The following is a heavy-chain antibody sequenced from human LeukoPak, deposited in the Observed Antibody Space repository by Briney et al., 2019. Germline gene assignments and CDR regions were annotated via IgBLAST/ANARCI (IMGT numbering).Heavy chain of an antibody. J-gene: IGHJ4*02. CDR1: GGSFSDYY. D-gene: IGHD3-22*01. V-gene: IGHV4-34*01. Sequence: PSETLSLTCAVYGGSFSDYYWTWIRQPPGKGLEWIGEINHSGSPNYNPSLKSRVTISVDTSKNQFSLKLRSVTAADTAVYYCARARGYYYDSSGPKLDFWGQGTLVTVSS. CDR3: ARARGYYYDSSGPKLDF. CDR2: INHSGSP.